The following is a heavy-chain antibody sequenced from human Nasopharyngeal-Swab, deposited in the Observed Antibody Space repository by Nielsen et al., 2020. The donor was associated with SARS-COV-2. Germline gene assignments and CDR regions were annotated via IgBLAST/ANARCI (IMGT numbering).Heavy chain of an antibody. D-gene: IGHD4-17*01. V-gene: IGHV4-34*01. CDR2: INHIGST. CDR1: GGSFTTYS. Sequence: SQTRSLTRAVYGGSFTTYSWIWIRQPPGKGLEWIGEINHIGSTNYNTYNPSLSSRVTISLATSKNQFSLTLTSVTAADTAIYFCARGRYYGDYDYWGQGALVTVSS. CDR3: ARGRYYGDYDY. J-gene: IGHJ4*02.